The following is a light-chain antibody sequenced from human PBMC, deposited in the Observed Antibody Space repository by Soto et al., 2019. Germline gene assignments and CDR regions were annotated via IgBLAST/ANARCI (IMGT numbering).Light chain of an antibody. V-gene: IGLV2-11*01. J-gene: IGLJ1*01. Sequence: QCALTQPRSVYGSPGQSVTISCTGTSSDVGGYKYVSWYQQKPGKAPKLIIYGVSRWPSGVPNRFSGSKSGNRASLTISGLQAEDEGDYYCCSYAGGPEVFGTGTKLTVL. CDR2: GVS. CDR3: CSYAGGPEV. CDR1: SSDVGGYKY.